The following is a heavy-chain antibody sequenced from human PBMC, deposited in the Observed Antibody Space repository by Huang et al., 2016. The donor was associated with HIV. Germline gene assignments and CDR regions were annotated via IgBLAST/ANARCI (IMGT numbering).Heavy chain of an antibody. J-gene: IGHJ2*01. V-gene: IGHV2-5*02. CDR2: MYWDDDK. Sequence: QITLKESGPTLVRPTQTLTLTCTVSGLSLTTGGVGVGWIRQSPGKALEWLSLMYWDDDKRYSPSLKSRVTITRDTSKNQVVLRMTNVDPGDTATYFCAYSPYLVNWYFDLWGRGILVTVSS. CDR3: AYSPYLVNWYFDL. D-gene: IGHD3-10*01. CDR1: GLSLTTGGVG.